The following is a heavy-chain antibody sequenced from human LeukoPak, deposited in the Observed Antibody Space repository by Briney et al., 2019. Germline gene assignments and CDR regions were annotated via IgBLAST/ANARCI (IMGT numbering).Heavy chain of an antibody. Sequence: SETLSLTCAVYGGSFSGYYWSWVRQPPGKGLEWIGEISHSGSTYYNPSLKSRVTVSVDTSKNQFSLRLSSVTAADTAVYYCARGGLDTRRGGYFDYWGPGNSGHRLL. J-gene: IGHJ4*02. CDR2: ISHSGST. D-gene: IGHD5-18*01. CDR1: GGSFSGYY. V-gene: IGHV4-34*01. CDR3: ARGGLDTRRGGYFDY.